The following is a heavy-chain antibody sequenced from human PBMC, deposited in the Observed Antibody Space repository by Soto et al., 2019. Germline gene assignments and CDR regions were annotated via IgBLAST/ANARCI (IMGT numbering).Heavy chain of an antibody. V-gene: IGHV1-3*01. CDR1: GYTFTGYA. CDR2: INAGNGNT. CDR3: ARPKDYDDCLDL. J-gene: IGHJ4*02. Sequence: GASVKVSCKASGYTFTGYAMHWVRQAPGQRLEWMGWINAGNGNTKYSQKFQGRVTITRDTSANTAYMELSSLISEDTAVYYCARPKDYDDCLDLWGQGTLVTVSS. D-gene: IGHD3-22*01.